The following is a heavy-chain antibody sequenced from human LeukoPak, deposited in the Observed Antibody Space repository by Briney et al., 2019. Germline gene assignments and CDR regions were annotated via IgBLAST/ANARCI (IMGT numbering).Heavy chain of an antibody. CDR1: GFTFNTYS. Sequence: GGSLRLSCAVSGFTFNTYSMSWVRQAPGKGLEWVSYISIRSSSIYYADSVKGRFTISRDNAKNALYLQMSSLRAEDTAVYYCARDAFDPWGQGTLVTVSS. CDR3: ARDAFDP. J-gene: IGHJ5*02. V-gene: IGHV3-21*05. CDR2: ISIRSSSI.